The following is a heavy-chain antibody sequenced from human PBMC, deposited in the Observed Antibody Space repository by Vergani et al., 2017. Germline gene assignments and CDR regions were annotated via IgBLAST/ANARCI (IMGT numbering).Heavy chain of an antibody. Sequence: EVQLLESGGGLVQPGGSLRLSCAASGFTFSSYAMSWVRQAPGKGLEWVSAISGSGGSTYYADSVKGRFTISRDNYKNTLYLQMNSRRAEDTAVYYCAKVGYYDFWIPFDPWGQGTLVTVSS. V-gene: IGHV3-23*01. J-gene: IGHJ5*02. CDR3: AKVGYYDFWIPFDP. CDR2: ISGSGGST. CDR1: GFTFSSYA. D-gene: IGHD3-3*01.